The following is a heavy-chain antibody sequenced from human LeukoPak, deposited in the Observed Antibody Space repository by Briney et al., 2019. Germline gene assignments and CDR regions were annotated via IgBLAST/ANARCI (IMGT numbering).Heavy chain of an antibody. V-gene: IGHV4-59*08. J-gene: IGHJ4*02. CDR1: GGSISGYY. Sequence: SETLSLTCTVSGGSISGYYWSWIRQPPGKELEWIGFIYYSGSTNCNPSLKSRVTISVDTSKNQFSLKLSSVTAADTAVYYCARHRIIAAIGAFDYWGQGTLVTVSS. D-gene: IGHD6-6*01. CDR3: ARHRIIAAIGAFDY. CDR2: IYYSGST.